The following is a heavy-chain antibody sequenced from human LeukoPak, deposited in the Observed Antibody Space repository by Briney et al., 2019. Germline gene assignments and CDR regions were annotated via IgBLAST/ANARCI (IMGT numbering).Heavy chain of an antibody. CDR2: FDPEDGET. CDR1: GYTLTELC. Sequence: ASVKVSCKVSGYTLTELCMHWVRQAPGKGLEWMGGFDPEDGETIYAQKFQGRVTMTEDTSTDTAYMELSSLRSEDTVVYYCATRRHYDSIGYYYVRGAFDIWGQGTMVTVSS. D-gene: IGHD3-22*01. J-gene: IGHJ3*02. V-gene: IGHV1-24*01. CDR3: ATRRHYDSIGYYYVRGAFDI.